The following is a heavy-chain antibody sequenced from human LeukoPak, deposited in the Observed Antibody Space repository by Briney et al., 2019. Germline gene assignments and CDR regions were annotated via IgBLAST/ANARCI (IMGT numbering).Heavy chain of an antibody. CDR2: IYYSGST. J-gene: IGHJ4*02. CDR1: GGSISSYY. D-gene: IGHD2-21*02. CDR3: GRLAYCGGDSLAFDY. V-gene: IGHV4-59*08. Sequence: SETLSLTCTVSGGSISSYYWSWIRQPPGKGLEWIGYIYYSGSTNYNPSLKSQVTISVDTSKNQFSLKLSSVTAADTAVYYCGRLAYCGGDSLAFDYWGQGTLVTVSS.